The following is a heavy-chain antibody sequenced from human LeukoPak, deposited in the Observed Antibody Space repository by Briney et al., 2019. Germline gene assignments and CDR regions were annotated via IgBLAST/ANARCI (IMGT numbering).Heavy chain of an antibody. Sequence: GSLRLSCAASGFTVSSNYMSWVRQAPGKGLEWVSVIYSGGSTYYADSVKGRFTISRDNSKNTLYLQMNSLRAEDTAVYYCARDSRGYSYVFDYWGQGTLVTVSS. V-gene: IGHV3-53*01. D-gene: IGHD5-18*01. CDR1: GFTVSSNY. CDR2: IYSGGST. J-gene: IGHJ4*02. CDR3: ARDSRGYSYVFDY.